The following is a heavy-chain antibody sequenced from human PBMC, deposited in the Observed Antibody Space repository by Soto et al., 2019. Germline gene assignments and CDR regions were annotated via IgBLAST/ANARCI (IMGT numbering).Heavy chain of an antibody. J-gene: IGHJ4*02. CDR3: ASGTSYYDFWTGHADAYFDY. V-gene: IGHV1-2*02. CDR2: INPNSGGT. D-gene: IGHD3-3*01. Sequence: ASVKVSCKASGYTLTGHYKHWVRQAPGQGLEWMGWINPNSGGTNYAQKFQGRFTMTRDTSISTAYMELSRLRSDDTAVYYCASGTSYYDFWTGHADAYFDYWRQGTLLAVAS. CDR1: GYTLTGHY.